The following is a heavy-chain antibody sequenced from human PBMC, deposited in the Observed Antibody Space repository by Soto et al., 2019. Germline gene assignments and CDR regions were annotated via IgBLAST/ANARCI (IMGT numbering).Heavy chain of an antibody. Sequence: EVQLLESGGGLVQPGGSLRLSCAASGFTFSSHVMNWVRQAPGKGLEWIAAISGGGGTTVYGDSVEGRFTMSRDNSKNTLFLQMNSLRAEDTAVYYCARGPRAPPPHDYGMDVWGQGTTVTVSS. CDR1: GFTFSSHV. CDR2: ISGGGGTT. J-gene: IGHJ6*02. CDR3: ARGPRAPPPHDYGMDV. V-gene: IGHV3-23*01.